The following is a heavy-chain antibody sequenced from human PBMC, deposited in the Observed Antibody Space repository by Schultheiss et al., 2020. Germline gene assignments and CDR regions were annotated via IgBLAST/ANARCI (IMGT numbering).Heavy chain of an antibody. D-gene: IGHD3-10*01. CDR3: AREGRGNFQH. CDR1: GGSISSYY. CDR2: IYYNGNT. V-gene: IGHV4-39*07. J-gene: IGHJ1*01. Sequence: SETLSLTCTVSGGSISSYYWSWIRQSPGKGLEWIGSIYYNGNTYYNPSLKSRVTLSIDTSKNQFSLKLSSVTAADTAVYYCAREGRGNFQHWGQGTLVTVSS.